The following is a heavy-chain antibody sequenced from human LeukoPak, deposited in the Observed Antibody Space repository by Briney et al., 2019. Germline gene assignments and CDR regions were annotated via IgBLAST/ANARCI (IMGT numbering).Heavy chain of an antibody. CDR3: ARVRGGYSYGYYYYYGMDV. CDR2: ISAYNGNT. CDR1: GYTFTSYG. V-gene: IGHV1-18*01. J-gene: IGHJ6*02. D-gene: IGHD5-18*01. Sequence: ASVKVSCKASGYTFTSYGIRWVRQAPGQGLEWMGWISAYNGNTNYAQKLQGRVTMTTDTSTSTAYMELRSLRSDDTAVYYCARVRGGYSYGYYYYYGMDVWGQGTTVTVSS.